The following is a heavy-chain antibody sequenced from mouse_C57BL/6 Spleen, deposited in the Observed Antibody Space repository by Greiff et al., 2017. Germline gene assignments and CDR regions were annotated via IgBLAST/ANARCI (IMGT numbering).Heavy chain of an antibody. D-gene: IGHD2-1*01. CDR3: ARVGGNYYFDY. CDR2: ISDGGSYT. CDR1: GFTFSSYA. J-gene: IGHJ2*01. Sequence: EVKLVESGGGLVKPGGSLKLSCAASGFTFSSYAMSWVRQTPEKRLEWVATISDGGSYTYYPDNVKGRFTISRDNAKKNLYLQMSHLKSEDTAMYYCARVGGNYYFDYWGQGTTLTVSS. V-gene: IGHV5-4*03.